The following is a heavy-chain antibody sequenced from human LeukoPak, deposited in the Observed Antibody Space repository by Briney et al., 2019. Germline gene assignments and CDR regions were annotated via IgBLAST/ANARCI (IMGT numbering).Heavy chain of an antibody. V-gene: IGHV3-30*02. Sequence: GGSLRLSCAASGFTFSSYSMNWVRQAPGKGLEWVAFIRYDGSNKYYADSVKGRFTISRDNSKDTLYLQMNSLRAEDTAVYYCAKEGHIVVVTAHFDYWGQGTLVTVSS. CDR2: IRYDGSNK. D-gene: IGHD2-21*02. J-gene: IGHJ4*02. CDR3: AKEGHIVVVTAHFDY. CDR1: GFTFSSYS.